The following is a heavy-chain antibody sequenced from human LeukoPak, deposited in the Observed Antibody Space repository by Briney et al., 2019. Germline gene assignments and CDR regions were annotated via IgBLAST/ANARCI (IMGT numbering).Heavy chain of an antibody. D-gene: IGHD6-13*01. V-gene: IGHV3-21*01. J-gene: IGHJ4*02. CDR3: ARDLGSSSPNAY. CDR2: ISSSSSYI. Sequence: GGSLRLSCAASGFTFSSYSMNWVRQAPGKGLDWVSSISSSSSYIYYADSVKGRFTISRDNAKNSLYLQMNSLRAEDTAVYYCARDLGSSSPNAYWGQGTLVTVSS. CDR1: GFTFSSYS.